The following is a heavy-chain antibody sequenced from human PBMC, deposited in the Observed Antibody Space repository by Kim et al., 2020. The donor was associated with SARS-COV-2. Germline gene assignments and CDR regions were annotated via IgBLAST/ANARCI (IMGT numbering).Heavy chain of an antibody. CDR1: GGSFSGYY. CDR3: ARGRMFYYGSGSHFDY. J-gene: IGHJ4*02. Sequence: SETLSLTCAVYGGSFSGYYWSWIRQPPGKWLEWIGEINHSGSTNYNPSLKRRVTISVDTSKNQFSLKLSSVTAADTAVYYCARGRMFYYGSGSHFDYWGQGTLVTVSS. CDR2: INHSGST. D-gene: IGHD3-10*01. V-gene: IGHV4-34*01.